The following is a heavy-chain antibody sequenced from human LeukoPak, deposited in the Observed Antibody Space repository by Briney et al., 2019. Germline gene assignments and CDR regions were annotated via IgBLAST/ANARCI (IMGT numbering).Heavy chain of an antibody. Sequence: SETLSLTCTVSDYSISSAYYWGWIRQPPGKGLEWIGSIYYSGSTYYNPSLKSRVTISVDTSKNQFSLKLSSVTAADTAVYYCARPENYYDSSGFYNDAFDIWGQGTMVTVSS. V-gene: IGHV4-38-2*02. CDR2: IYYSGST. D-gene: IGHD3-22*01. CDR1: DYSISSAYY. CDR3: ARPENYYDSSGFYNDAFDI. J-gene: IGHJ3*02.